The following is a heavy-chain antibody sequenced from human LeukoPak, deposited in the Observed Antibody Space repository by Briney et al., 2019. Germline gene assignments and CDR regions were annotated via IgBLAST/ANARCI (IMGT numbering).Heavy chain of an antibody. CDR2: IKLDGSEK. V-gene: IGHV3-7*01. Sequence: GGSLRLSCAASGFTFSRYWMSWVRQAPGKGLEWVANIKLDGSEKYYVDSVKGRFTISRDNAKNTLYLQMNSLRAEDTAVYYCARAWVYWGQGTLVTVSS. D-gene: IGHD3-16*01. CDR1: GFTFSRYW. J-gene: IGHJ4*02. CDR3: ARAWVY.